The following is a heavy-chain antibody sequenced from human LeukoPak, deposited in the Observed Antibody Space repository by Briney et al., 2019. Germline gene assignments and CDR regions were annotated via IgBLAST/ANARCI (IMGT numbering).Heavy chain of an antibody. J-gene: IGHJ4*02. CDR1: GGSISSYY. V-gene: IGHV4-59*01. CDR3: ARDRGVGAFRYFDY. CDR2: IYYSGRT. D-gene: IGHD1-26*01. Sequence: SETLSLTCTVSGGSISSYYWSWIRPPPGKGLEWIGYIYYSGRTNYNPSLKSRVTISVDTSKNQFSLKLSSVTAADTAVYYCARDRGVGAFRYFDYWGQGTLVTVSS.